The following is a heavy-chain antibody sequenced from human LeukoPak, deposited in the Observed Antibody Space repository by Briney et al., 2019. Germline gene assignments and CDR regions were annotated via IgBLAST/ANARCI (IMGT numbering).Heavy chain of an antibody. V-gene: IGHV3-30*04. CDR3: ARTPVTVYGMDV. CDR1: GFTFSSYA. D-gene: IGHD4-17*01. Sequence: GGSLRLSCAASGFTFSSYAMHWVRQAPGKGLEXXXVISYDGSNKYYADSVKGRFTISRDNSKNTLYLQMNSLRAEDTAVYYCARTPVTVYGMDVWGKGTTVTVSS. CDR2: ISYDGSNK. J-gene: IGHJ6*04.